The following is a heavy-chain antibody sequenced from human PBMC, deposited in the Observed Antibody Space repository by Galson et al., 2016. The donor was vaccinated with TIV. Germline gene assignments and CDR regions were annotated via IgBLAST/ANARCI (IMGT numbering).Heavy chain of an antibody. CDR3: ARTLSYTGLRGHFDS. Sequence: QSGAEVKKPGESLEISCRGSANSFYSHWIAWVRQKPGQGLEWMAIIFPGDSDARYSPAFEGQITISADKSITTAYLRWSSLKASDSAIYYCARTLSYTGLRGHFDSWGQGTLVTVSS. CDR2: IFPGDSDA. J-gene: IGHJ4*02. V-gene: IGHV5-51*01. CDR1: ANSFYSHW. D-gene: IGHD2/OR15-2a*01.